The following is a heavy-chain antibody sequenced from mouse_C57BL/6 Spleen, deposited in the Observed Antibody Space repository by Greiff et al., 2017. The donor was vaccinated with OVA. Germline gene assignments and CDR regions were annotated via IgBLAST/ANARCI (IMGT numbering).Heavy chain of an antibody. V-gene: IGHV1-82*01. CDR3: ARETHDLFAY. J-gene: IGHJ3*01. Sequence: VKLQESGPELVKPGASVKISCKASGYAFSSSWMNWVKQRPGKGLEWIGRIYPGDGDTNYNGKFKGKATLTADKSSSTAYMQLSSLTSEDSAVYFCARETHDLFAYWGQGTLVTVSA. CDR1: GYAFSSSW. CDR2: IYPGDGDT.